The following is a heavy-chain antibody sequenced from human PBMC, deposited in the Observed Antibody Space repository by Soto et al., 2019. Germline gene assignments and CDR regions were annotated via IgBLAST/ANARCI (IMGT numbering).Heavy chain of an antibody. CDR2: IYYSGST. CDR3: ARDEGSSSFLSYYYYYGMDV. V-gene: IGHV4-30-4*01. J-gene: IGHJ6*02. Sequence: QVQLQESGPGLVKPSQTLSLTCTVSGGSISSGDYYWSWIRQPPGKGLEWIGYIYYSGSTYYNPSLKSRVTISVDTCKIQYSLKLSSVTAADTAVYYCARDEGSSSFLSYYYYYGMDVWGQGTTVTVSS. CDR1: GGSISSGDYY. D-gene: IGHD6-6*01.